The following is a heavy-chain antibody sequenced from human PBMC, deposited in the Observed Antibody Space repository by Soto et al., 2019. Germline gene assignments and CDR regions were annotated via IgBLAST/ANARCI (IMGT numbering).Heavy chain of an antibody. CDR2: IIPIFGTA. D-gene: IGHD3-22*01. V-gene: IGHV1-69*12. J-gene: IGHJ3*02. Sequence: QVQLVQSGAEVKKPGSSVKVSCKASGGTFSSYAISWVRQAPGQGLEWMGGIIPIFGTANYAQKFQGRVTTTGDEATSTAYMVLSILRSEDTAVYYCEKDRGSITMIVVEEDAFDIWGQGTMVTVSS. CDR1: GGTFSSYA. CDR3: EKDRGSITMIVVEEDAFDI.